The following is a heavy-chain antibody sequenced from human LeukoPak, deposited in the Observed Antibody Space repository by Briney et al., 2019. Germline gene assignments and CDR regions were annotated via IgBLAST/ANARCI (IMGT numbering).Heavy chain of an antibody. Sequence: SETLSLTCTVSGGSISSHYWSWIRQPPGKGLEWIGYIYYSGSTNYNPSLKSRVTISVDTSKNQFSLKLSSVTAADTAVYYCARAGYGSGWYVGYWGQGALVTVSS. CDR1: GGSISSHY. J-gene: IGHJ4*02. CDR3: ARAGYGSGWYVGY. D-gene: IGHD6-19*01. V-gene: IGHV4-59*11. CDR2: IYYSGST.